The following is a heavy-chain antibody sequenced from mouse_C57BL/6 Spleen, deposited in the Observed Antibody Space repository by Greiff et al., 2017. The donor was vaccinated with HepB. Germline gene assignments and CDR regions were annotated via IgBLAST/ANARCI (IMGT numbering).Heavy chain of an antibody. V-gene: IGHV1-42*01. J-gene: IGHJ4*01. CDR2: INPSTGGT. CDR1: GYSFTGYY. Sequence: EVQLQQSGPELVKPGASVKISCKASGYSFTGYYMNWVKQSPEKSLEWIGEINPSTGGTTYNQKFKAKATLTVDKSSSTAYMQLKSLTSEDSAVYYGARREDYNYAMDYWGQGTSVTVSS. CDR3: ARREDYNYAMDY. D-gene: IGHD2-12*01.